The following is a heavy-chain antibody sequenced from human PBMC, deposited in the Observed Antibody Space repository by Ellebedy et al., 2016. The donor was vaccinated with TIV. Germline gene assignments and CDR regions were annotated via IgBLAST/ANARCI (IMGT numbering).Heavy chain of an antibody. CDR3: ARSHSYNSRDAFDI. V-gene: IGHV4-59*08. D-gene: IGHD3-22*01. Sequence: SETLSLXXTVSGGSVSGYYWSWIRQPPGKALEWLGHIYYSGTTNYNPSLKSRVTISVDTSRNQLSLKLSSVTAADTAVYYCARSHSYNSRDAFDIWGQGTMVTVSS. CDR2: IYYSGTT. CDR1: GGSVSGYY. J-gene: IGHJ3*02.